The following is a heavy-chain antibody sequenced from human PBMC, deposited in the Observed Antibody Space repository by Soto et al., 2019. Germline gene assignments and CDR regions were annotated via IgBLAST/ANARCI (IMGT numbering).Heavy chain of an antibody. V-gene: IGHV1-69*02. CDR2: IIPMLGMS. CDR3: ATNSGSGSAHFDN. Sequence: QVQLVQSGAEVKTPGSSVKVSCTASGDTFNFYTLSWVRQAPGQGLEWMGRIIPMLGMSNYAPKFQGRVTLIPDKXTSTAYMGLSSLRSEDTALYYCATNSGSGSAHFDNWGQGTLVTVSS. J-gene: IGHJ4*02. D-gene: IGHD3-10*01. CDR1: GDTFNFYT.